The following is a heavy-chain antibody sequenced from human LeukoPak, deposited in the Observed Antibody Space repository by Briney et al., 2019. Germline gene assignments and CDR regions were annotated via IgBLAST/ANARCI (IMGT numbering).Heavy chain of an antibody. CDR3: ARDPYSGGYGDYYYYYIDL. D-gene: IGHD1-26*01. CDR2: ITSSSSYI. Sequence: PGGSLRPSCAASGFTFSTYNMNWVRQAPGKGLEWVSSITSSSSYIYYADSVKGRFTISRDNAKNSLYLQMNSLRAEDTAVYYCARDPYSGGYGDYYYYYIDLWGQGTTVTISS. CDR1: GFTFSTYN. J-gene: IGHJ6*03. V-gene: IGHV3-21*01.